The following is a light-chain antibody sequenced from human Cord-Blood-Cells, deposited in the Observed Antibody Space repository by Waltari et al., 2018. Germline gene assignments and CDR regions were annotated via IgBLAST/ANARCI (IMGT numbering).Light chain of an antibody. CDR3: SSYTSSSTLVV. V-gene: IGLV2-14*01. CDR2: DVS. Sequence: QSALPQPASVPGSPGQAITIPCTGTSSDVGGYNYVSWYQQHPGKAPKLMIYDVSNRPSGVSNRFSGSKSGNTASLTISGLQAEDEADYYCSSYTSSSTLVVFGGGTKLTVL. CDR1: SSDVGGYNY. J-gene: IGLJ2*01.